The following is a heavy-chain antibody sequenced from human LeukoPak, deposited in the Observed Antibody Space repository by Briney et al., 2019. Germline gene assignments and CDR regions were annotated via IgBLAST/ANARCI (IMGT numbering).Heavy chain of an antibody. Sequence: PGGSLRLSCAASGFTFSSYNMNWVRQAPGKGLEWVSSISSTSNYIYYADSVKGRFTISRDNAKNSLYLQMNSLRAEDTAVYYCARDLGSGYYYGAFDIWGQGTMVTVSS. V-gene: IGHV3-21*01. D-gene: IGHD3-22*01. CDR2: ISSTSNYI. CDR3: ARDLGSGYYYGAFDI. CDR1: GFTFSSYN. J-gene: IGHJ3*02.